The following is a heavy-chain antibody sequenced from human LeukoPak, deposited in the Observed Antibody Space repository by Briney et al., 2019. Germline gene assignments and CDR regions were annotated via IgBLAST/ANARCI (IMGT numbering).Heavy chain of an antibody. CDR2: IYHSGST. CDR1: GYSISSGYY. D-gene: IGHD3-10*01. V-gene: IGHV4-38-2*02. J-gene: IGHJ6*03. Sequence: SETLSLTCTVSGYSISSGYYWGWIRQPPGKGLEWIGSIYHSGSTYYNPSLKSRVTISVDTSKNQFSLKLSSVTAADTAVYYCATSYYGSGNIPQNGHYYYYYMDVWGKGTTVTISS. CDR3: ATSYYGSGNIPQNGHYYYYYMDV.